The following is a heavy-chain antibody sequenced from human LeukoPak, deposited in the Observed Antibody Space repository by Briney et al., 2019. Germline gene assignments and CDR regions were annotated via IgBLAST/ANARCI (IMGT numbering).Heavy chain of an antibody. CDR2: IYSGGST. J-gene: IGHJ4*02. CDR1: GFTVSSNY. V-gene: IGHV3-66*01. CDR3: ARGSSGSYYNDFDY. Sequence: GGSLRLSCAASGFTVSSNYMSWVRQAPGKGLEWVSVIYSGGSTYYADSVKGRFTISRDNSKNTLYLQMNSLRAEDTAVYYCARGSSGSYYNDFDYWGRGTLVTVSS. D-gene: IGHD3-10*01.